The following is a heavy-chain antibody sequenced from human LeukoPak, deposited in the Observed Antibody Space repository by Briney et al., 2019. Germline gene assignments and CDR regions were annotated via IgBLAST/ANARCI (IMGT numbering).Heavy chain of an antibody. CDR1: GYSISSGYY. CDR3: AREFGGYDSGGHTDY. CDR2: IYHSGST. V-gene: IGHV4-38-2*02. D-gene: IGHD3-22*01. J-gene: IGHJ4*02. Sequence: PSETLSLTCAVSGYSISSGYYWGWIRQPPGKGLEWIGSIYHSGSTYYNPSLKSRVTISVDTSKNQFSLKLSYVTAADTAVYYCAREFGGYDSGGHTDYWGQGTLVTVSS.